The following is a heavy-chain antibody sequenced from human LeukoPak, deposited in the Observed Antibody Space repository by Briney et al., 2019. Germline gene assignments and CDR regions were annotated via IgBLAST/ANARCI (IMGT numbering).Heavy chain of an antibody. CDR1: GGSISPYF. V-gene: IGHV4-59*12. CDR2: ISYTGST. D-gene: IGHD6-13*01. Sequence: SETLSLTCTVSGGSISPYFWSWMRQTPGKGLEWIGYISYTGSTNYNPALKSRVTISVDTSKNQFSLKLSSVTAADTAVYYCARGGAYSSSWYGYYFDYWGQGTLVTVSS. CDR3: ARGGAYSSSWYGYYFDY. J-gene: IGHJ4*02.